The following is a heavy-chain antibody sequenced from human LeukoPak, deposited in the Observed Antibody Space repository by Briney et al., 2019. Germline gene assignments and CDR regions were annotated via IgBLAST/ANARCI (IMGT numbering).Heavy chain of an antibody. CDR2: IKQDGSEK. CDR1: GFTFSSYW. CDR3: ARVLRYYYDSSGYWVYFDY. Sequence: GGSLRLSCAASGFTFSSYWMSWVRQAPGKGLEWVANIKQDGSEKYYVDSVKGRFTISRDNAKNSLYLQMNSLRAEDTAVYYCARVLRYYYDSSGYWVYFDYWGQGTPVTVSS. J-gene: IGHJ4*02. D-gene: IGHD3-22*01. V-gene: IGHV3-7*01.